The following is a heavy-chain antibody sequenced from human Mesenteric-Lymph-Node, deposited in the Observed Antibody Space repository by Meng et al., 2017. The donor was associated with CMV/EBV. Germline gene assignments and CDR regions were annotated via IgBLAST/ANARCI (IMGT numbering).Heavy chain of an antibody. V-gene: IGHV3-30-3*01. CDR2: ISYDETNK. Sequence: GESLKISCAASGVTFSSYDMSWVRQAPGKGLEWVAVISYDETNKYYADSVQGRFSISRDNSKNTLYLEMNSLSAEDTAMYYCARDLPRDYGDYADYFDYWGQGTLVTVSS. CDR1: GVTFSSYD. J-gene: IGHJ4*02. CDR3: ARDLPRDYGDYADYFDY. D-gene: IGHD4-17*01.